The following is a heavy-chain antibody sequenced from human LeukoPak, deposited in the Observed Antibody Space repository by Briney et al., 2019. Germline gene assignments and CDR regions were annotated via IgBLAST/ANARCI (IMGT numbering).Heavy chain of an antibody. Sequence: GGSLRLSCAASGFTFSSYWMSWVRQAPGKGLVWVSRINTDGSSPTYAASVKGRFTISRDNAKNTLYLQMNSLRAEDTAVYYCANSALWFGELSTPNYFEYWGQGTLVTVSS. V-gene: IGHV3-74*01. CDR2: INTDGSSP. D-gene: IGHD3-10*01. CDR3: ANSALWFGELSTPNYFEY. CDR1: GFTFSSYW. J-gene: IGHJ4*02.